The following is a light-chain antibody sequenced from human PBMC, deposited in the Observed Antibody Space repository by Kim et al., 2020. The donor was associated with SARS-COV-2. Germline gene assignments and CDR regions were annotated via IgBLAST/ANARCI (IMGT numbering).Light chain of an antibody. Sequence: KTVTISCHRSSGSIASNYGHWYQQRPGSAPTTVIYDDDQRPSGVPDRFSGSIDSSSNSASLTVSGLKTEDEAEYYCQSYDSSNHWVFGGGTQLTVL. J-gene: IGLJ3*02. V-gene: IGLV6-57*03. CDR2: DDD. CDR1: SGSIASNY. CDR3: QSYDSSNHWV.